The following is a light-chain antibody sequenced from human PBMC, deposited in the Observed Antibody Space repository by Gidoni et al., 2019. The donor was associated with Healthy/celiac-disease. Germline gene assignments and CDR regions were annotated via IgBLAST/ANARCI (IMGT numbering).Light chain of an antibody. CDR1: QDISNY. V-gene: IGKV1-33*01. CDR2: DAS. Sequence: DIQMTQSPSSLSASVGDRVTITCQASQDISNYLNWYQQKPGKAPKLLIYDASNLETGVPSRYSGSGSGTDFTFTISSLQPEEIATYYCQQYDNLRPITFGQGTRLEIK. CDR3: QQYDNLRPIT. J-gene: IGKJ5*01.